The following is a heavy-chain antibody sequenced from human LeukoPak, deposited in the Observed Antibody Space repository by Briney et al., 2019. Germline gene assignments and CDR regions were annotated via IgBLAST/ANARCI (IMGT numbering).Heavy chain of an antibody. J-gene: IGHJ4*02. CDR2: IYSGGST. CDR3: ALQNDSSPFDY. Sequence: PGGSLRLSCAASGFTVSSNYMSWVRQAPGKGLEWVSVIYSGGSTDYADSVKGRFTISGDNSKNTLYLQMNSLRAEYTAVYYCALQNDSSPFDYWGQGTLVTVSS. CDR1: GFTVSSNY. V-gene: IGHV3-53*01. D-gene: IGHD3-22*01.